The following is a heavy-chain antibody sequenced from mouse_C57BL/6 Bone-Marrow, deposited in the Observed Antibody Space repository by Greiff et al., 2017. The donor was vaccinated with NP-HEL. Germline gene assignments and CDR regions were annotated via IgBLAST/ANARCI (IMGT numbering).Heavy chain of an antibody. D-gene: IGHD2-1*01. CDR2: IYPRSGNT. J-gene: IGHJ2*01. V-gene: IGHV1-81*01. CDR3: ARGYYGNWYYFDY. CDR1: GYTFTSYC. Sequence: VQLKQSGPELARPGASVKLSCKASGYTFTSYCISWVKQRTGQGLEWIGEIYPRSGNTYYNEKFKGKATLTADKSSSTAYMELRSLTSEDSAVYFCARGYYGNWYYFDYWGQGTTLTVSS.